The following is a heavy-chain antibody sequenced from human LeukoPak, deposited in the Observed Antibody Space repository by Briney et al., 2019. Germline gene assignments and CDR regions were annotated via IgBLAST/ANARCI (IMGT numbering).Heavy chain of an antibody. CDR1: GFTFSSYA. CDR2: ISYDGSNK. V-gene: IGHV3-30-3*01. CDR3: ARLGKGLRYFDWSPPFDY. J-gene: IGHJ4*02. Sequence: GGSLTLSCAASGFTFSSYAMHWVRQAPGKGLEWVAVISYDGSNKYYADSVKGRFTISRDNSKNTLYLQMNSLRAEDTAVYYCARLGKGLRYFDWSPPFDYWGQGTLVTVSS. D-gene: IGHD3-9*01.